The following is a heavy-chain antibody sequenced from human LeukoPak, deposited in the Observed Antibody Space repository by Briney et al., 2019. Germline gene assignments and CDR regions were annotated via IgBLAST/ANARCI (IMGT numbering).Heavy chain of an antibody. CDR3: ARDVPGTPPHFDY. CDR1: GFTFSDYY. D-gene: IGHD6-13*01. J-gene: IGHJ4*02. CDR2: IYTSGRTV. Sequence: GGSLRLSCAASGFTFSDYYMSWVRQAPGKGLEWISHIYTSGRTVYYADSVKGRFTISRDNAKNSLYLQMNSLRAEDTAVYYCARDVPGTPPHFDYWGQGTLVTVSS. V-gene: IGHV3-11*01.